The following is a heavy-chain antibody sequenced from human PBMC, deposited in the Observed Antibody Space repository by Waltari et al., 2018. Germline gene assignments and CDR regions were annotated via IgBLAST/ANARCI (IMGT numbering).Heavy chain of an antibody. V-gene: IGHV3-21*01. CDR2: SSSSSSYR. CDR1: GFTFSSYS. J-gene: IGHJ6*02. Sequence: EVQLVESGGGLVKPGGSLRLSCAASGFTFSSYSMNWVRQAPGKGLELGSSSSSSSSYRYYADAVKGRFTISRDNAKNSLYLQMNSLRAEDTAVYYCARDNSGMDVWGQGTTVTVSS. CDR3: ARDNSGMDV.